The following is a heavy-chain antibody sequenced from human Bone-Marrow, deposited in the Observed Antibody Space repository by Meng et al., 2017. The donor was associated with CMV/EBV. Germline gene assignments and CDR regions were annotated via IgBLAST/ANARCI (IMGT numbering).Heavy chain of an antibody. J-gene: IGHJ3*02. CDR2: ISSTSTYI. V-gene: IGHV3-21*01. CDR1: AFTFSSYS. D-gene: IGHD3-16*01. CDR3: ARARIGDRFPDIFDI. Sequence: GESLKISCAASAFTFSSYSMNWVRQAPGEGLEWVSSISSTSTYINYADAVEGRFTITRDNAKNSLYLQMDSLRAEDTAGYYCARARIGDRFPDIFDIWGEGTVVTVSS.